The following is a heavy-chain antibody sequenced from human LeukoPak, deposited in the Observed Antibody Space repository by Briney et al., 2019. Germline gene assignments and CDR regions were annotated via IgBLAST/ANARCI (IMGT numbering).Heavy chain of an antibody. CDR2: ISVYNGNT. J-gene: IGHJ4*02. Sequence: ASVKVSCKASGYTFTSYGISWVRQAPGQGLEWMGWISVYNGNTNYAQKLQGRVTMTTDTSTSTAYMDLRSLGSDDTAVYYRARLEFAGTHYFDYWGQGTLVTVSS. D-gene: IGHD1-1*01. CDR3: ARLEFAGTHYFDY. CDR1: GYTFTSYG. V-gene: IGHV1-18*01.